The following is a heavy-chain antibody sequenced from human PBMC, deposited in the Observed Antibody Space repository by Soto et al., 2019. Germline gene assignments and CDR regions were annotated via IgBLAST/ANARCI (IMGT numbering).Heavy chain of an antibody. CDR3: ARGGYYDNTWGKLSHYGLDV. Sequence: ASVKVSCEASGSTFSSYTISWVRQAPGQGLEWMGWISPYNDYTIYAQKVQGRVTMTTDTSTRTVYMELRSLKSDDTAVYYCARGGYYDNTWGKLSHYGLDVWGQ. V-gene: IGHV1-18*01. D-gene: IGHD3-16*01. CDR1: GSTFSSYT. J-gene: IGHJ6*02. CDR2: ISPYNDYT.